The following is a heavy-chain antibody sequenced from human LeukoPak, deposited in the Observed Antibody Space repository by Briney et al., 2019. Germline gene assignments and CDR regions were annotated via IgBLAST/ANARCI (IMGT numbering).Heavy chain of an antibody. V-gene: IGHV3-23*01. CDR1: GFTFSSYA. CDR3: VKGVLDDSHVY. D-gene: IGHD3-22*01. CDR2: ISGSGGST. Sequence: GGSLRLSCAASGFTFSSYAMSWVRQAPGKGLEWVSAISGSGGSTYYADSVKGRFTISRDNSKNTLYLQMNSLRAEDTAVYYCVKGVLDDSHVYWGRGTLVTVSS. J-gene: IGHJ4*02.